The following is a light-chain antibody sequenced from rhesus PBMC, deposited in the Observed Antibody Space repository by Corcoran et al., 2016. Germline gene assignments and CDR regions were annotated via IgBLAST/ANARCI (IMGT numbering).Light chain of an antibody. CDR1: QSVSTY. CDR3: FQHNNGYS. V-gene: IGKV3-10*01. J-gene: IGKJ2*01. Sequence: QVILTQSPATLSLSPGERASLSCRASQSVSTYLAWYPQKPGQAPRLLINGASNRATDIPDRFSGSGSVTDFTLTISSLEPEDVGIYHFFQHNNGYSFGQGTKVEI. CDR2: GAS.